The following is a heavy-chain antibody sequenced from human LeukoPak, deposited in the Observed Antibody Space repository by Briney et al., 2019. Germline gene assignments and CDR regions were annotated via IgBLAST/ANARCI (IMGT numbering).Heavy chain of an antibody. Sequence: SETLSLTCTVSGGPISSYYWSWTRQPPGKGLEWIGYIYYSGSTNYNPSLKSRVTISVDTSKNQFSLKLSSVTAADTAVYYCARAHRSGWEGSWFDPWGQGTLVTVSS. J-gene: IGHJ5*02. V-gene: IGHV4-59*01. D-gene: IGHD6-19*01. CDR1: GGPISSYY. CDR2: IYYSGST. CDR3: ARAHRSGWEGSWFDP.